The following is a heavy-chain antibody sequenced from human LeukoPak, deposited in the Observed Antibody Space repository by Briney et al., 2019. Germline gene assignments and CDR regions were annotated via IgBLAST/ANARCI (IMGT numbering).Heavy chain of an antibody. Sequence: SGTLSLTCSVSGGSISGYYWSWIRQPPGKGLEWIAYIYYSGTTNYNPSLKSRVTISVDASNNQFSLRLSSVTAADTAVYYCARQNDYYYYMDVWGKGTTVTVSS. CDR2: IYYSGTT. D-gene: IGHD1-1*01. CDR1: GGSISGYY. J-gene: IGHJ6*03. CDR3: ARQNDYYYYMDV. V-gene: IGHV4-59*08.